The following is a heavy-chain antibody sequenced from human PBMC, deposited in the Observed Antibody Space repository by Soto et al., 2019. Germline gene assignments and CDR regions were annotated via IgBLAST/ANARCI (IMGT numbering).Heavy chain of an antibody. J-gene: IGHJ6*03. CDR3: ARDRSDYYYYYYMDV. CDR1: GYTFTSYA. CDR2: INAGNGNT. V-gene: IGHV1-3*01. Sequence: QVPLVQSGAGVKKPGASVKVSCKASGYTFTSYAMHWVRQAPGQRLEWMGWINAGNGNTKYSQKFQGRVTITRDTSASTAYMELSSLRSEDTAVYYCARDRSDYYYYYYMDVWGKGTTVTVSS.